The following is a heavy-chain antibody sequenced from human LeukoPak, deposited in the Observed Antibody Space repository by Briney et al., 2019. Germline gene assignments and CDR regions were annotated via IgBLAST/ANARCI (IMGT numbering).Heavy chain of an antibody. Sequence: GGSLRLSCAASGFTFSSYAMSWVRQAPGKGLEWVSAISGSGGSTYYADSVKGRFTISRDNSKNTLYLQMNSLRAEDTAVYYCAKADQHQWLRPYGMDVWGQGTTVTVSS. CDR2: ISGSGGST. CDR1: GFTFSSYA. J-gene: IGHJ6*02. V-gene: IGHV3-23*01. D-gene: IGHD5-12*01. CDR3: AKADQHQWLRPYGMDV.